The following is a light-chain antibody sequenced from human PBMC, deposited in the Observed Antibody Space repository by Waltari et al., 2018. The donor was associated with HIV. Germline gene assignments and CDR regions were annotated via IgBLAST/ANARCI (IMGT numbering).Light chain of an antibody. J-gene: IGKJ3*01. CDR3: QQSFSGLT. CDR1: QSISVH. V-gene: IGKV1-39*01. Sequence: DIQMTQSPPSLSASLGDRVIITCRASQSISVHLNWYQQKPGRAPKLLIYAASSLHTGVPPRFSASGSGTEVTLTNNSLQPEDFATYYCQQSFSGLTFGPGTKVDV. CDR2: AAS.